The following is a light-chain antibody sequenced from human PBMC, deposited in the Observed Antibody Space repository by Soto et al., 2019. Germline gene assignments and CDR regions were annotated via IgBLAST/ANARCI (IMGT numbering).Light chain of an antibody. V-gene: IGKV2-40*01. CDR3: MQTAHWPWT. J-gene: IGKJ1*01. CDR2: TVS. Sequence: DIVMTQTPRSLTVTPGEAASISSRSGRVLLDSDDGNTYLDWYLQKPGQSPQLLIYTVSYRASGVPDRFSGSGSGTDFTLKISRVEAEDVGVYYCMQTAHWPWTFGQGAKVDIK. CDR1: RVLLDSDDGNTY.